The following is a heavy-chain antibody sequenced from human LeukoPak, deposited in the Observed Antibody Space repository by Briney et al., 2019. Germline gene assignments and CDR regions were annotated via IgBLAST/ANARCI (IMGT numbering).Heavy chain of an antibody. CDR1: GYTFSSYG. CDR3: AREQGGYSGSADY. Sequence: ASVKVSCKASGYTFSSYGISWVRQAPGQGLEWMGWISAYNGNTNYAQKFQGRVTKTTDTSTTTAYMELRSLRSGDTAVYYCAREQGGYSGSADYWGQGALVTVSS. D-gene: IGHD5-12*01. CDR2: ISAYNGNT. V-gene: IGHV1-18*01. J-gene: IGHJ4*02.